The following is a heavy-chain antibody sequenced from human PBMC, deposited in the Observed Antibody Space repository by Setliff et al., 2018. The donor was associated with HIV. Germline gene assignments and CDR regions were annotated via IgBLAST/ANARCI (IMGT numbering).Heavy chain of an antibody. V-gene: IGHV4-39*07. CDR2: IHHSGTA. CDR3: ARGRTGHDY. J-gene: IGHJ4*02. CDR1: GGSITRTPYY. Sequence: SETLSLTCTVSGGSITRTPYYWGWIRQPPGKGLEWIGSIHHSGTAYDNPSLKSRVTISVDPSKNQILLKLSSLTAADTAVYYCARGRTGHDYWGQGTLVTVSS.